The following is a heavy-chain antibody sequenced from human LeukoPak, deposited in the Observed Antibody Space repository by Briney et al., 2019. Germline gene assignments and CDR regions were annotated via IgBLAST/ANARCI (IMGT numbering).Heavy chain of an antibody. CDR2: ISYSGST. CDR3: ARSGGMDV. V-gene: IGHV4-59*02. Sequence: SETLSLTCTVSGGSVSTYYWSWIRQPPGKGLEWIGYISYSGSTNYNPSLKSRVTISVDTSKNQFSLKLSSVTAADTAVYYCARSGGMDVWGQGTTVTVSS. CDR1: GGSVSTYY. J-gene: IGHJ6*02.